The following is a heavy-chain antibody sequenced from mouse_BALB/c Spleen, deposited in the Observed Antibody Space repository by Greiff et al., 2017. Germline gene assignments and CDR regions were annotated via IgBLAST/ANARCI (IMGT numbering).Heavy chain of an antibody. CDR3: ARQRGLEDY. CDR2: IDPANGNT. D-gene: IGHD3-1*01. V-gene: IGHV14-3*02. Sequence: VQLQQSGAELVKPGASVKLSCTASGFNFKDSYMHWVKQRPEQGLEWIGRIDPANGNTKYDPKFQGKATITADTSSNTAYLQLSSLTSEDAAVYYCARQRGLEDYWGQGTSVTVSA. J-gene: IGHJ4*01. CDR1: GFNFKDSY.